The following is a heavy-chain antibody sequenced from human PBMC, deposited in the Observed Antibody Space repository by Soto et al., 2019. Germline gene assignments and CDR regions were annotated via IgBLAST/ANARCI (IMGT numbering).Heavy chain of an antibody. CDR3: AGGEVDTAPFDP. J-gene: IGHJ5*02. D-gene: IGHD5-18*01. Sequence: QVQLVQSGAEVKKPGASVKVSCKASGYTFTGYYMHWVRQAPGQGLEWMGWINPNSGNTKYVQKFQGRVIMTKDPFDRTAFIEAGRVTSDYKGGDFWAGGEVDTAPFDPWGQGTLVTVSS. V-gene: IGHV1-2*02. CDR1: GYTFTGYY. CDR2: INPNSGNT.